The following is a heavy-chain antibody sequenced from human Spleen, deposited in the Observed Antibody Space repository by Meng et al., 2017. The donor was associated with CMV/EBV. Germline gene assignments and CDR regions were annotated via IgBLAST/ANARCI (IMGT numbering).Heavy chain of an antibody. V-gene: IGHV1-2*02. CDR2: INPNSGGT. CDR1: GGTFSSYA. J-gene: IGHJ6*02. CDR3: ARAITVSRDYYGMDV. Sequence: ASVKVSCKASGGTFSSYAISWVRQAPGQGLEWMGWINPNSGGTNYAQKFQGRVTMTRDTSISTAYMELSRLRSDDTAVYYCARAITVSRDYYGMDVWGQGTTVTVSS. D-gene: IGHD4-17*01.